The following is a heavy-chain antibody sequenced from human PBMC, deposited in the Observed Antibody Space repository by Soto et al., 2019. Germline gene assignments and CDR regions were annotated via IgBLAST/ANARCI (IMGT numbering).Heavy chain of an antibody. J-gene: IGHJ4*02. CDR3: ERETTTVRGIINHFDY. CDR2: TLYRSKWYN. CDR1: GHSVSSNNAA. V-gene: IGHV6-1*01. Sequence: SQTLSLTCDISGHSVSSNNAAWNWIRQSPSRGLEWLGRTLYRSKWYNDYAVSVRSRITINPDTSKNQFYLQLNSVTPEDTAVYYCERETTTVRGIINHFDYWGQGTLVTVSS. D-gene: IGHD3-10*01.